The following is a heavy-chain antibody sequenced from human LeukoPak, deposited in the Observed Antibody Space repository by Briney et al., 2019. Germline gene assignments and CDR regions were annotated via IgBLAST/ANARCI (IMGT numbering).Heavy chain of an antibody. CDR1: GGSFSGYY. V-gene: IGHV4-34*01. J-gene: IGHJ4*02. Sequence: PSETLSLTCAVYGGSFSGYYWSWIRQPPGKGLEWIGEINHSGSTNYNPSLKSRVTISVDTSKNQFSLKLSSVTAADTAVYYCARHSGDILTGYPCYFDYWGQGTLVTVSS. D-gene: IGHD3-9*01. CDR2: INHSGST. CDR3: ARHSGDILTGYPCYFDY.